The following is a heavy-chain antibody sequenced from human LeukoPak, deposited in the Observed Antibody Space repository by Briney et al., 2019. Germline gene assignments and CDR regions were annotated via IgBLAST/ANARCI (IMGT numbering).Heavy chain of an antibody. D-gene: IGHD3-10*01. Sequence: PGGSLRLSCAASGFTFSSYAMSWVRQAPGKGLEWVANIKQDGSEKYYVDSVKGRFTISRDNAKNSLYLQMNSLRAEDTAVYYCARDLTEESGAWGQGTLVTVSS. CDR2: IKQDGSEK. CDR1: GFTFSSYA. J-gene: IGHJ5*02. V-gene: IGHV3-7*01. CDR3: ARDLTEESGA.